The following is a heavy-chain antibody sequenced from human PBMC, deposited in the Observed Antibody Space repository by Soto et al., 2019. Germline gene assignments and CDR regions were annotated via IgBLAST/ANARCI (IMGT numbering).Heavy chain of an antibody. Sequence: ASVKVSCKASGYDFTAYDINWVRQASGQGLEWMGWMNPINGATGTARRFQGRVSLSRNTATGTAHLELTSLRSDDTAVYYCGRGPSPRAPAGGTPYYYAMDVWGQGTTVTVS. J-gene: IGHJ6*02. D-gene: IGHD6-13*01. V-gene: IGHV1-8*02. CDR3: GRGPSPRAPAGGTPYYYAMDV. CDR1: GYDFTAYD. CDR2: MNPINGAT.